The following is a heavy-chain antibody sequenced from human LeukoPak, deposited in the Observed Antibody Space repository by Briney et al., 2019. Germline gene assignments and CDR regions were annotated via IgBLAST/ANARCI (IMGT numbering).Heavy chain of an antibody. CDR2: ISGSAYST. CDR3: ARRAGAYSHPYDY. V-gene: IGHV3-23*01. CDR1: GFTFSSYT. J-gene: IGHJ4*02. D-gene: IGHD4/OR15-4a*01. Sequence: GGSLRLSCAASGFTFSSYTMNWVRQAPGKGPEWVSSISGSAYSTIYADSVKGRFTISRDNSKNTLYLQMNSLRAEDTAVYYCARRAGAYSHPYDYWGQGTLVTVSS.